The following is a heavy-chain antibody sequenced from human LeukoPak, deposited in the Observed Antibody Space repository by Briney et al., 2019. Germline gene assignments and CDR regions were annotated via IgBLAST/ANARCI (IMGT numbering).Heavy chain of an antibody. J-gene: IGHJ6*03. CDR2: ISGSGGST. Sequence: GGSLRLSCAASGFTFSSYGMSWVRQAPGKGLEWVSAISGSGGSTYYADSVKGRFTISRDNSKNTLYLQMNSLRAEDTAVYYCARDGGKYCSGGSCYSLWYYYYYMDVWGKGTTVTVSS. D-gene: IGHD2-15*01. CDR1: GFTFSSYG. V-gene: IGHV3-23*01. CDR3: ARDGGKYCSGGSCYSLWYYYYYMDV.